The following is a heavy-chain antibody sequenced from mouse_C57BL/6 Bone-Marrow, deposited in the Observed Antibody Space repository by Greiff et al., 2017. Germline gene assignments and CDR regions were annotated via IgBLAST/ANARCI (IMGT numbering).Heavy chain of an antibody. CDR3: ARDSSGYVFDY. CDR1: GYTFTDYN. Sequence: EVQLQPSGPGLVKPGASVKIPCKASGYTFTDYNMDWVRQSHGKSLEWIGDINPNNGGTIDNQKFKGKATLTVDKSSSTAYMELRSLTSEDTAVYYCARDSSGYVFDYWGQGTTRTVSS. D-gene: IGHD3-2*02. CDR2: INPNNGGT. V-gene: IGHV1-18*01. J-gene: IGHJ2*01.